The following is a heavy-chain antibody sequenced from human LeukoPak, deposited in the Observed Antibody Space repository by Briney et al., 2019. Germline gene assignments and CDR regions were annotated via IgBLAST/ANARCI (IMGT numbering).Heavy chain of an antibody. CDR3: ARNDMTTVTTWLVDY. Sequence: ASVKVSCKASGYTFTGYYMHWVRQAPGQGLEWMGWINPNGGGTNYAQKFQGRVAMTRDTSISTAYMELSRLRSDDTAVYYCARNDMTTVTTWLVDYWGQGTLVTVSS. CDR2: INPNGGGT. V-gene: IGHV1-2*02. J-gene: IGHJ4*02. CDR1: GYTFTGYY. D-gene: IGHD4-17*01.